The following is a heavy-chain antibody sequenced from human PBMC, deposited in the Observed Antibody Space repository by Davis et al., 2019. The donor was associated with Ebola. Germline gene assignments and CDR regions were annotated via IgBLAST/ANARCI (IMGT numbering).Heavy chain of an antibody. Sequence: PGGSLRLSCAASGFTFSSYGMHWVRQAPGKGLEWVAVISYDGCNKYYADSVKGRFTISRDSSKNTLYLQMNSLRAEDTAVYYCARVKILRQRYWYFDLWGRGTLVTVSS. D-gene: IGHD1-1*01. J-gene: IGHJ2*01. CDR3: ARVKILRQRYWYFDL. CDR2: ISYDGCNK. CDR1: GFTFSSYG. V-gene: IGHV3-30*03.